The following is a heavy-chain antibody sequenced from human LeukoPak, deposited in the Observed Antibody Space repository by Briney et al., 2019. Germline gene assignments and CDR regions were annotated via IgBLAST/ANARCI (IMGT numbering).Heavy chain of an antibody. J-gene: IGHJ4*02. CDR3: AREGYGSDWDY. CDR2: INWDGGST. D-gene: IGHD4-17*01. Sequence: TGGSLGLSCAASGFNFDDFGMSWVRQAPGKGLQWVSIINWDGGSTGYADSVKGRFTISRDNAKNSLYLQMNSLRVEDTAFYYCAREGYGSDWDYWGQGTLVTVSS. V-gene: IGHV3-20*04. CDR1: GFNFDDFG.